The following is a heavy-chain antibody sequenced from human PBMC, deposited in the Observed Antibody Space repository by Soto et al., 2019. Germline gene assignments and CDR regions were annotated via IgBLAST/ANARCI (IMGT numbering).Heavy chain of an antibody. J-gene: IGHJ4*02. CDR2: IWYDGSNK. V-gene: IGHV3-33*01. Sequence: QVQLVESGGGVVQPGGSLRLSCAASGFTFSSYGMHWVRQAPGKGLEWVAVIWYDGSNKYYADSVKGRFTISRDNSKHTLYLQMNSLRAEDTAVYYCAREPGGYYDILTGLFDYWGQGTLVTVSS. CDR1: GFTFSSYG. CDR3: AREPGGYYDILTGLFDY. D-gene: IGHD3-9*01.